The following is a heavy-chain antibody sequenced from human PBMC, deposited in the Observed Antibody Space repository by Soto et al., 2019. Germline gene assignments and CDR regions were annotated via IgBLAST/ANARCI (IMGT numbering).Heavy chain of an antibody. CDR1: GFTVSSNY. J-gene: IGHJ3*02. CDR2: INSGGSK. V-gene: IGHV3-53*01. Sequence: GGSLRLSCAASGFTVSSNYMSWVRKAPGKGLEWVSVINSGGSKYYDASVKGRFTITRNNSKNTVYLQMNRLRADDTAVYYYAREKNIAAADAFDIWGQGTMVTVSS. CDR3: AREKNIAAADAFDI. D-gene: IGHD6-13*01.